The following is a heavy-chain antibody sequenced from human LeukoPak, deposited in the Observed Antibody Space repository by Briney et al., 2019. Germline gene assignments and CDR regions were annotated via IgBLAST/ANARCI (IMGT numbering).Heavy chain of an antibody. CDR1: GFIITTYA. D-gene: IGHD4-11*01. J-gene: IGHJ5*02. CDR3: AKYLHYKDGKWEFGP. V-gene: IGHV3-23*01. Sequence: GGSLRLSCAAPGFIITTYAMAWVRQAPGKGLEWVAGIIGSGAAFYSDSVKGRFTISKDNSKKMAYLQINTPELETTPTYNLAKYLHYKDGKWEFGPWGQGTLVTVSS. CDR2: IIGSGAA.